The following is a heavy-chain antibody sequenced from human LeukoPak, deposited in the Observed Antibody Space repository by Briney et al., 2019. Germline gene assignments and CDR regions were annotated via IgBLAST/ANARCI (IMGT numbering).Heavy chain of an antibody. Sequence: PGGSLRLSCAASGFTFSSYSMNWVRQAPGKGLEWVSTISGDGRNTYYADSVKGRFTMSRDNSKNTLYLQMSSLRAEDTAIYYCATYRQVLLPFESWGQGTLVTVSS. V-gene: IGHV3-23*01. CDR1: GFTFSSYS. CDR3: ATYRQVLLPFES. CDR2: ISGDGRNT. J-gene: IGHJ4*02. D-gene: IGHD2-8*02.